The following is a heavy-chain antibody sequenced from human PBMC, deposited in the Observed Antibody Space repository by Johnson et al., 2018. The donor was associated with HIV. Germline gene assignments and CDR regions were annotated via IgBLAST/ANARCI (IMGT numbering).Heavy chain of an antibody. V-gene: IGHV3-66*03. CDR2: IYTGGST. J-gene: IGHJ3*02. CDR3: ASGRVGGNDAFDI. Sequence: VQLVESGGGLIQPGKSLRLSCAASGFTVISNYMTWVRQIPGKGLEWVSVIYTGGSTKYADSVKGRFTISRDNSKNTLYLQMNSLRAEDTAVYYCASGRVGGNDAFDIWGQGTMVTVSS. CDR1: GFTVISNY. D-gene: IGHD2-15*01.